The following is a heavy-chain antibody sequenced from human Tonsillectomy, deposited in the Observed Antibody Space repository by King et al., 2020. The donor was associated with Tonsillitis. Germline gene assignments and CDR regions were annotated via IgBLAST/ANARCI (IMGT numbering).Heavy chain of an antibody. Sequence: VQLVESGGGVVQPGRSLRLSCAASGFTFSSYAMHWVRQAPGKGLEWVAVISYDGSNKYYADSVKGRFTISRDSSKKTLYLQMNSLRAEDTAVYYCARDDDAVYYYYGMDVWGQGTTVTVSS. CDR1: GFTFSSYA. CDR3: ARDDDAVYYYYGMDV. CDR2: ISYDGSNK. V-gene: IGHV3-30-3*01. J-gene: IGHJ6*02.